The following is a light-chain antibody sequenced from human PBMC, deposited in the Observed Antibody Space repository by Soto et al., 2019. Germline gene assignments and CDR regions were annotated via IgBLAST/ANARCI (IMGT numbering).Light chain of an antibody. CDR1: QSVSNNF. V-gene: IGKV3-20*01. J-gene: IGKJ5*01. Sequence: EIVLTQSPGTLSLSPGERATPSCRASQSVSNNFLAWYQQKPGQAPRLLIHGASTRASGIPDSFSGSGSGTDFILTISRLEPEDFAVYYCQQYGSSPVTFGQGTRLDIK. CDR2: GAS. CDR3: QQYGSSPVT.